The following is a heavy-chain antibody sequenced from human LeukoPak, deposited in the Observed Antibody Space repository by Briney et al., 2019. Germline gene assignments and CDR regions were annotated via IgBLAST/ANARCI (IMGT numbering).Heavy chain of an antibody. D-gene: IGHD4-17*01. CDR1: GYRFTDYW. J-gene: IGHJ4*02. V-gene: IGHV5-51*01. CDR2: ISPEDSDT. Sequence: GESLKISCKGSGYRFTDYWIGWVRQMPGKGLEWMGIISPEDSDTRYSPSFQGQVTISADESISTAYLQWSSLEASDTALYYCARYRGDYVSLPSPFDYWGRGTLVTVSS. CDR3: ARYRGDYVSLPSPFDY.